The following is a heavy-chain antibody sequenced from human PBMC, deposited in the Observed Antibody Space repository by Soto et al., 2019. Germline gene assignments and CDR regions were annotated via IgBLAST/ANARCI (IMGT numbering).Heavy chain of an antibody. J-gene: IGHJ4*02. Sequence: GESLKISCKGSGYTFTTYWIGWVRQMPGKGLEWMGIIFPGDSDTRYSPSFQGHVTISADKSISTAYLQWSSLKASDTAMYYCARHPAWEREYYFDYWGQGTLVTVSS. CDR3: ARHPAWEREYYFDY. D-gene: IGHD1-26*01. CDR1: GYTFTTYW. CDR2: IFPGDSDT. V-gene: IGHV5-51*01.